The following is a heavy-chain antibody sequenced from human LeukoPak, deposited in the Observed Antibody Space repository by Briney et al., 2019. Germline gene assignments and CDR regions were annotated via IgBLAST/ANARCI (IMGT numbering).Heavy chain of an antibody. CDR1: GFTFSSYG. CDR3: ARGGYYDSSGPFDY. Sequence: GGSLRLSCAASGFTFSSYGMHWVRQAPGKGLEWVAFIRYDGSNKYYADSVKGRFTISRDNSKNTLYLHVNSLRPENTAVYYCARGGYYDSSGPFDYWGQGTLVTVSS. V-gene: IGHV3-30*02. CDR2: IRYDGSNK. J-gene: IGHJ4*02. D-gene: IGHD3-22*01.